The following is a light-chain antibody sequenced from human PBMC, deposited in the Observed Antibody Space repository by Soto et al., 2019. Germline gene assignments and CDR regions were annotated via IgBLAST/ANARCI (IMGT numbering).Light chain of an antibody. J-gene: IGKJ5*01. CDR3: EQLHGYPIT. CDR1: QGIDTS. CDR2: APS. V-gene: IGKV1-9*01. Sequence: ILLTQSPSSLSASVGDRVTITCRASQGIDTSLAWYQQNPGKAPKLLIYAPSNFQSGVPSRFSGSGSGTHFTLTISSLQPEDFATYYCEQLHGYPITFGQGTRLEI.